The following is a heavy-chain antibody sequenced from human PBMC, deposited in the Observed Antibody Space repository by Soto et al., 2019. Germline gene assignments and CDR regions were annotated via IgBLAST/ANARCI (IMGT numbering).Heavy chain of an antibody. Sequence: DVQLVESGGGLVQRGGSLKLSCAASGFIFRDSAIHWVRQASGKGLEWVARIRSKGKSYATAYAESVKGRFTISRDDSKNTAYLQLNSLKTEDTAVYYCTRIFSDALDIWGQGTMVTVSS. CDR1: GFIFRDSA. V-gene: IGHV3-73*02. CDR3: TRIFSDALDI. CDR2: IRSKGKSYAT. D-gene: IGHD3-9*01. J-gene: IGHJ3*02.